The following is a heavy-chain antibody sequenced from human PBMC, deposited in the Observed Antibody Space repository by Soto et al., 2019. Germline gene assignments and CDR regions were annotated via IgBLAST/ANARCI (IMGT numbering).Heavy chain of an antibody. CDR1: GFTFSSYA. Sequence: GGSLRLSCAASGFTFSSYAMHWVRQAPGKGLEWVAVISYDGSNKYYADSVKGRFTISRDNSKNTLYLQMNSLRAEDTAVYYCAIAPIFGVVNWFDPWGQGTLVTVS. V-gene: IGHV3-30-3*01. CDR3: AIAPIFGVVNWFDP. D-gene: IGHD3-3*01. CDR2: ISYDGSNK. J-gene: IGHJ5*02.